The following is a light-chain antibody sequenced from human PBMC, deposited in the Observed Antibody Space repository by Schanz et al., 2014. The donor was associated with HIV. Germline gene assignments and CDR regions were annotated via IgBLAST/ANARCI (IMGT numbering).Light chain of an antibody. CDR3: QQYYSYPQT. Sequence: DIQLSQSPSFLSASVGDRVTVTCRASQDISTYLAWYQQKPGKAPNLLIYAASTLHTGVPLRFSGSGSGTDFTLTISCLQSEDFATYYCQQYYSYPQTFGQGTKVE. CDR1: QDISTY. CDR2: AAS. J-gene: IGKJ1*01. V-gene: IGKV1-9*01.